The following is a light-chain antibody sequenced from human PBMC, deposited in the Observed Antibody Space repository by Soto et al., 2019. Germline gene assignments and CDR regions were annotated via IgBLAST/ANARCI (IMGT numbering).Light chain of an antibody. CDR1: QSVSTR. Sequence: DIQMTQSPSSLSASVGDRVTIICRASQSVSTRLAWYQQKPGKAPKVLIYDASSWAGGVPSRFTGSGSGTEFTLTITNLQPDDSATYYCQHYKAFSPWTFGQGTKVDIK. V-gene: IGKV1-5*02. J-gene: IGKJ1*01. CDR3: QHYKAFSPWT. CDR2: DAS.